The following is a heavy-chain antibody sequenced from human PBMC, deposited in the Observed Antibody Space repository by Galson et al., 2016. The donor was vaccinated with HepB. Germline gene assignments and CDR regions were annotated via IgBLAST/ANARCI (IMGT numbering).Heavy chain of an antibody. CDR2: IIPIFGTA. D-gene: IGHD3-3*01. CDR1: GGTFSSYA. J-gene: IGHJ6*02. Sequence: SVKVSCKASGGTFSSYAISWVRQAPGQGLEWMGGIIPIFGTANHAQKFQGRVTITADESTSTAFMELSSLRSEDTAMYYCAGDPLLWSGYSHYYYYGMDVWGQGTTVTVSS. V-gene: IGHV1-69*13. CDR3: AGDPLLWSGYSHYYYYGMDV.